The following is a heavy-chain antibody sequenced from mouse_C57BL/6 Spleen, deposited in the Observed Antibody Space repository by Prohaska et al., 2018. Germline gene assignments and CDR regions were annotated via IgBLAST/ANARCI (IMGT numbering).Heavy chain of an antibody. CDR3: ATAIYYGNYYAMDY. D-gene: IGHD2-1*01. CDR2: IYPGDGDT. CDR1: GYAFSTSW. V-gene: IGHV1-82*01. Sequence: VQLQQSGPELVKPGASVKISCKASGYAFSTSWMNWVKQRPGKGLEWIGRIYPGDGDTNYNGKFKGKATLTADKSSSTAYMQLSSLTSEDSAVYFCATAIYYGNYYAMDYWGQGTSVTVSS. J-gene: IGHJ4*01.